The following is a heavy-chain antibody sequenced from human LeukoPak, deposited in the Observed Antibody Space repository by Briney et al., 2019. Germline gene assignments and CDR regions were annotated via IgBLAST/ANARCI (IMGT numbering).Heavy chain of an antibody. Sequence: RHGESLKISCAASGFTFDDYGMSWVRQAPGKGLEWVSGINWNGGSAGYADSGKGRFTISRDNAKNFLFLQMNSLRAEDTALYYCARISGGASNGDLDYWGQGTLVTVSS. CDR3: ARISGGASNGDLDY. J-gene: IGHJ4*02. CDR2: INWNGGSA. V-gene: IGHV3-20*04. D-gene: IGHD4-17*01. CDR1: GFTFDDYG.